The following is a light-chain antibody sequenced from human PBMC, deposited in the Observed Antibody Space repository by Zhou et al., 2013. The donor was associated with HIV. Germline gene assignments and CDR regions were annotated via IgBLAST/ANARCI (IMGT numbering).Light chain of an antibody. CDR1: QSLLHSNGYKF. J-gene: IGKJ4*01. CDR3: MQALHTFT. CDR2: LAS. V-gene: IGKV2-28*01. Sequence: DIVMTQSPLSLPVTPGEPASISCRSSQSLLHSNGYKFLDWYLQKPGQSPQLLIYLASNRATGVPDRFSGSVSGTDFTLTISRVEAEDVGVYFCMQALHTFTFGGGPRWR.